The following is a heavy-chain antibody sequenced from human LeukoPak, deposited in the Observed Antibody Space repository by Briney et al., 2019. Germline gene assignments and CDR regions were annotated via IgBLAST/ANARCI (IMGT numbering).Heavy chain of an antibody. CDR3: AKDVGKWESLHFFDY. CDR2: ISGGGAST. CDR1: GFTFSSYA. Sequence: GGSLRLSCAASGFTFSSYAMSWVRQAPGKGLEWISGISGGGASTYYADFVKGRFTISRDDSRNTLYLQMNSLRGDDTAVYYCAKDVGKWESLHFFDYWGQGTLVTVSS. V-gene: IGHV3-23*01. D-gene: IGHD1-26*01. J-gene: IGHJ4*02.